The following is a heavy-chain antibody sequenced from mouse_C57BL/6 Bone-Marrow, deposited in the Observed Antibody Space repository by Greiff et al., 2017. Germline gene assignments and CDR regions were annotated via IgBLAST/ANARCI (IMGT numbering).Heavy chain of an antibody. Sequence: GGGLVQPKGSLKLSCAASGSSFNTYAMNWVRQAPGKGLEWVARIRSKSNNYATYYADSVKDRFTISRDDSESMLYLQMNNLKTEDTAMYYCVRTYGSSSYYAMDYWGQGTSVTVSS. CDR1: GSSFNTYA. CDR3: VRTYGSSSYYAMDY. V-gene: IGHV10-1*01. J-gene: IGHJ4*01. CDR2: IRSKSNNYAT. D-gene: IGHD1-1*01.